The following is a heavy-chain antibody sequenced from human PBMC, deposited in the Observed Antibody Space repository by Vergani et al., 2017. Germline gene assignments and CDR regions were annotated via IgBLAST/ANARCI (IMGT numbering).Heavy chain of an antibody. D-gene: IGHD3-10*01. J-gene: IGHJ4*02. CDR1: EFTFSNYA. Sequence: EVHLLESGGGLVQPGGSLRLTCAASEFTFSNYAMNWVRQASGKWLEWVSGISGSGVRAYYTDSVKGRFTISRDNSKNMLFLQMNNLRTEDTAIYYCAKQYFVSGNYLFDYWGQGTLVTVSS. CDR3: AKQYFVSGNYLFDY. V-gene: IGHV3-23*01. CDR2: ISGSGVRA.